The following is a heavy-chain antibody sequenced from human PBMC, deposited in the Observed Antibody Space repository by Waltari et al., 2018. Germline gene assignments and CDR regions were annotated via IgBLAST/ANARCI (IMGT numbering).Heavy chain of an antibody. J-gene: IGHJ4*02. CDR3: ARVGDGRYCSGGSCYPIN. V-gene: IGHV4-38-2*01. CDR1: GYSISSGYY. CDR2: IYHSGST. Sequence: QVQLQESGPGLVKPSETLSLTCAVSGYSISSGYYWGWIRQPPGKGLEWIGSIYHSGSTYYNPSLKIRVTISVDTSKNQFSLKLSSVTAADTAVYYCARVGDGRYCSGGSCYPINWGQGTLVTVSS. D-gene: IGHD2-15*01.